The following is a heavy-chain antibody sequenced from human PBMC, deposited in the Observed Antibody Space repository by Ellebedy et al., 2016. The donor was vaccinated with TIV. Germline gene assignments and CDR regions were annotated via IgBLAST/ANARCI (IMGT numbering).Heavy chain of an antibody. J-gene: IGHJ4*02. V-gene: IGHV4-39*07. Sequence: MPSETLSLTCTVSGGSITSGSYYWAWIRQPPGKGLQWVVNVYFIGSTNYNPSLKSRFTISVDTSKNQFSLKLSSVTAADTAMYYCTRGGTSYSDYWGQGTLVTVSS. CDR3: TRGGTSYSDY. D-gene: IGHD1-1*01. CDR2: VYFIGST. CDR1: GGSITSGSYY.